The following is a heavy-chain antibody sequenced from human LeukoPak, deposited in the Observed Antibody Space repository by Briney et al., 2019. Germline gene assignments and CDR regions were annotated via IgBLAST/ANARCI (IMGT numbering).Heavy chain of an antibody. CDR2: IIPIFGTA. CDR1: GGTFSSYA. D-gene: IGHD2-2*01. CDR3: VSESKGFYCSSTSCPFDY. Sequence: RASVKVSCKASGGTFSSYAISWVRQAPGQGLEWMGGIIPIFGTANYAQKFQGRVTITTDESTSTAYMELSSLRSEDTAVYYCVSESKGFYCSSTSCPFDYWGQGTLVTVSS. V-gene: IGHV1-69*05. J-gene: IGHJ4*02.